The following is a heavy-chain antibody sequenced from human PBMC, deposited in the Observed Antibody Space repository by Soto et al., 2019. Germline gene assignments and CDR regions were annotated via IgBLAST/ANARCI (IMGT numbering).Heavy chain of an antibody. D-gene: IGHD3-3*01. Sequence: QVQLVESGGGVVQPGRSLRLSWSVSGFTFSTYGMHWVRQAPGKGLAWVAFISYDGSKQYYEDSVRGRFTISRANSNNTLYLQMNNMTREDTAVYFCARRRFLDSPLDFWGQETLVTVSS. CDR3: ARRRFLDSPLDF. CDR1: GFTFSTYG. J-gene: IGHJ4*02. V-gene: IGHV3-30*03. CDR2: ISYDGSKQ.